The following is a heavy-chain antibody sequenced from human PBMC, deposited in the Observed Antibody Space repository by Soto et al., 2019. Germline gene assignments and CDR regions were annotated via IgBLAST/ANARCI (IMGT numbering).Heavy chain of an antibody. Sequence: GGSLRLSCAASGFTFSSYSMNWVRQAPGKGLEWVSYISSSSSTIYYADSVKGRFTISRDNAKNSLYLQMNSLRDEDTAVYYCARDGEYCSGGSCYSAYYYYYGMDVWGQGTTVTVSS. CDR1: GFTFSSYS. CDR2: ISSSSSTI. V-gene: IGHV3-48*02. CDR3: ARDGEYCSGGSCYSAYYYYYGMDV. J-gene: IGHJ6*02. D-gene: IGHD2-15*01.